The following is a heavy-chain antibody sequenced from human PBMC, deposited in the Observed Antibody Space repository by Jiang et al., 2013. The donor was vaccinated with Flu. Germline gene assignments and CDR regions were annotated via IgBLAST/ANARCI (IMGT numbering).Heavy chain of an antibody. J-gene: IGHJ4*02. CDR3: ARGLGVTPDY. D-gene: IGHD2-21*02. CDR1: GGSFSGYY. Sequence: ARLLKPSETLSLTCAVYGGSFSGYYWSWIRQPPGKGLEWIGEINHSGSTNYNPSLKSRVTISVDTSKNQFXLKLSSVTAADTAVYYCARGLGVTPDYWGQGTLVTVSS. V-gene: IGHV4-34*01. CDR2: INHSGST.